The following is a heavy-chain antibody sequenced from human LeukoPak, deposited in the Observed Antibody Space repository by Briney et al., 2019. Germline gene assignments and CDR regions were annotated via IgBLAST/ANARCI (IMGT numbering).Heavy chain of an antibody. J-gene: IGHJ4*02. D-gene: IGHD4-17*01. Sequence: GGSLRLSCAASGFTFSRYWMHWVRQAPGKGLVWVSRINSDGSITSYADSVKGRFTISRDNAKNTLHLQMNSLRAEDMAIYYCARNLGLRDDYWGQGTLVTVSS. V-gene: IGHV3-74*01. CDR3: ARNLGLRDDY. CDR1: GFTFSRYW. CDR2: INSDGSIT.